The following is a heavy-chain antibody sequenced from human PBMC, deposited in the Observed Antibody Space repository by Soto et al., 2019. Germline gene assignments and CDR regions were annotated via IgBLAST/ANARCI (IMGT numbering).Heavy chain of an antibody. Sequence: ASVKVSCKASGYTFTSYGISWVRQAPGQGLEWMGWISAYNGNTNYAQKLQGRVTMTTDTSTSTAYMELRSLRSDDTAVYYCARDTEWLRPDSKVFYYYYGMDVWGQGTTVTVSS. J-gene: IGHJ6*02. CDR1: GYTFTSYG. D-gene: IGHD5-12*01. CDR3: ARDTEWLRPDSKVFYYYYGMDV. V-gene: IGHV1-18*04. CDR2: ISAYNGNT.